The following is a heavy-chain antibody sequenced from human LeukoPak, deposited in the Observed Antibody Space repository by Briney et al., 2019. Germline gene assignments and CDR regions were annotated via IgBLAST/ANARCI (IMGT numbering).Heavy chain of an antibody. CDR1: GGSISSVRHS. CDR3: ARVAYSGYDYRGYFDY. Sequence: SETLSLTCAVSGGSISSVRHSWNWIRQPPGKGLEWIGYIYYSGSANYNPSLKSRVTISVDTSKNQFSLKLSSVTAADTAVFYCARVAYSGYDYRGYFDYWGQGTLVTVSS. CDR2: IYYSGSA. J-gene: IGHJ4*02. D-gene: IGHD5-12*01. V-gene: IGHV4-61*01.